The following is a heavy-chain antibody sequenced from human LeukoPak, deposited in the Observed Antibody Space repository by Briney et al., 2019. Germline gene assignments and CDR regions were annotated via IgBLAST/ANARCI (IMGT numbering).Heavy chain of an antibody. CDR2: IYYSGST. Sequence: PSETLSLTCTVSGGSISSSSYYWSWIRQPPGKGLEWIGSIYYSGSTYYNPSLKSRVTISVDTSKNQFSLKLSSVTAADTAVYYCARGILELRFPSNWFDPWGQGTLVTVSS. CDR3: ARGILELRFPSNWFDP. D-gene: IGHD3-3*01. CDR1: GGSISSSSYY. J-gene: IGHJ5*02. V-gene: IGHV4-39*07.